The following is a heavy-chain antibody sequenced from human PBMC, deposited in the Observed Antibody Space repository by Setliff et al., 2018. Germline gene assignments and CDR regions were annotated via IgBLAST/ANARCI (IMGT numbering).Heavy chain of an antibody. D-gene: IGHD3-10*01. CDR2: IHPADYNT. CDR3: ARAKGTTMATQYFDY. CDR1: GNGFTDLC. Sequence: GESLKISCKVPGNGFTDLCIAWVRQTPGKGLEWMGLIHPADYNTRYSPPLQGQCTISRDNAKNSLYLQLNSLRAEDTAVYYCARAKGTTMATQYFDYWGQGTLVTVSS. J-gene: IGHJ4*02. V-gene: IGHV5-51*01.